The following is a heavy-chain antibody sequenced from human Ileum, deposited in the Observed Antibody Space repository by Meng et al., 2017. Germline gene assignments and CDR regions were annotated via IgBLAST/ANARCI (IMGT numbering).Heavy chain of an antibody. Sequence: QVRLQAPGPGVVRPSETLSLICTVSGGSVSTSDYQWGWIRQPPGKGLEWIGYAGTNYNPSLKSRVTISVDTSKRQFSLKLTSVTAADTAVYYCARDHWGSLDYWGQGILVTVSS. CDR2: AGT. J-gene: IGHJ4*02. CDR1: GGSVSTSDYQ. CDR3: ARDHWGSLDY. V-gene: IGHV4-61*08. D-gene: IGHD7-27*01.